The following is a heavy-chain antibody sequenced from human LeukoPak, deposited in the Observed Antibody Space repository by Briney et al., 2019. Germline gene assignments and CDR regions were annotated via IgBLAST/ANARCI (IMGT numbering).Heavy chain of an antibody. CDR2: ISSSGSFI. CDR3: ARVVTAAWDRFDP. D-gene: IGHD2-2*01. V-gene: IGHV3-21*01. CDR1: GFTFSSYS. Sequence: GGSLRLSCAASGFTFSSYSMNWVRQAPGKGLEWVSSISSSGSFIYYADSVKGRLTTSRDNAKNSLYLQMNSLRADDTAVYYCARVVTAAWDRFDPWGQGTLVTVSS. J-gene: IGHJ5*02.